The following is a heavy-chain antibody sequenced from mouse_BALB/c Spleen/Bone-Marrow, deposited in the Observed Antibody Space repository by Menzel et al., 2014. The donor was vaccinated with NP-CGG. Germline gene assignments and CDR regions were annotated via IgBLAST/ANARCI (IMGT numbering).Heavy chain of an antibody. D-gene: IGHD1-1*01. V-gene: IGHV1-54*01. J-gene: IGHJ4*01. CDR3: ARELVRGMDY. CDR2: INPGSGGI. Sequence: LVESGAELVRPGTSVKMSCKASGYAFTNYWIEWIKQRPGQGLEWIGVINPGSGGINYNEKFKGKATLTADKSSSTAYMQLSSLTSDDSAVYFCARELVRGMDYWGQGTSVTVSS. CDR1: GYAFTNYW.